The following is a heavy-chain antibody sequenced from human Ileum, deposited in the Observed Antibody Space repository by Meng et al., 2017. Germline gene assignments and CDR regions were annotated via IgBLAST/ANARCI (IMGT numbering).Heavy chain of an antibody. D-gene: IGHD1-14*01. Sequence: GESLKISCAASGFTFRNYWMSWVRQAPGKGLEWVANMNSGGSEIYYVDSVRGRSTISRDNAKNSLYLQVNSLRVEDSAVYYCARDPEYGAFDVWGQGTKVTVSS. CDR1: GFTFRNYW. V-gene: IGHV3-7*01. CDR3: ARDPEYGAFDV. J-gene: IGHJ3*01. CDR2: MNSGGSEI.